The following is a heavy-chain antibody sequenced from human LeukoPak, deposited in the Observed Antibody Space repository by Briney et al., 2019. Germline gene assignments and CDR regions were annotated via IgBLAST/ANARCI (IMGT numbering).Heavy chain of an antibody. CDR2: FDPEDGET. V-gene: IGHV1-24*01. Sequence: ASVKVSCKVSGYTLTELSMHWVRQAPGKGLEWMGGFDPEDGETIYAQKFQGRVTMTEDTSTDTAYMELRSLRSDDTAVYYCARHFYGSGTYYHLDYWGQGTLVTVSS. J-gene: IGHJ4*02. CDR3: ARHFYGSGTYYHLDY. CDR1: GYTLTELS. D-gene: IGHD3-10*01.